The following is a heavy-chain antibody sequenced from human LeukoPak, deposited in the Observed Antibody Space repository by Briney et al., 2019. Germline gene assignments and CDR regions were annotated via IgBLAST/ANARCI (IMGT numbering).Heavy chain of an antibody. J-gene: IGHJ4*02. CDR1: GFTFSSYS. CDR3: ARSRVRMRAFYYDY. Sequence: GGSLRLSCAASGFTFSSYSMNWVRQAPGKGLEWVSDISSSSNSIYYADSVKGRFTISRDNAKNSLYLQMNSLRAEDPAVYYCARSRVRMRAFYYDYWGQGTLVTVSS. V-gene: IGHV3-48*01. D-gene: IGHD2-2*01. CDR2: ISSSSNSI.